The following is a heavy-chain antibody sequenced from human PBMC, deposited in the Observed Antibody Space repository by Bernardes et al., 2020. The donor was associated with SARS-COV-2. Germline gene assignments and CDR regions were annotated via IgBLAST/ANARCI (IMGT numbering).Heavy chain of an antibody. CDR2: INSDGRST. Sequence: GSLRLSCAASGFTFSNYWMHWVRQAPGKGLVWVSRINSDGRSTSYADSVKGRFIISRDNAKNTLYLQMNSLRAEDTAVYYCARAGYYGSGSPRYYFYYGLDVWGQETTVPVSS. J-gene: IGHJ6*02. V-gene: IGHV3-74*01. CDR3: ARAGYYGSGSPRYYFYYGLDV. CDR1: GFTFSNYW. D-gene: IGHD3-10*01.